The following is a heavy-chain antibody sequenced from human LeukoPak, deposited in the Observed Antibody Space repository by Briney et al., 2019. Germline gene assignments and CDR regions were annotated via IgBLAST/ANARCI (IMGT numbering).Heavy chain of an antibody. Sequence: GLSLRLSGAASRVIFSGCTRNWVRQAPGRGLEWISYISGDISIISYADSVKGRFTISRDNAKNSLYLQMNRLRDDDTAVYYCVRDYDWAFDYWGQGTLVTVSS. D-gene: IGHD1-1*01. CDR1: RVIFSGCT. CDR3: VRDYDWAFDY. CDR2: ISGDISII. J-gene: IGHJ4*02. V-gene: IGHV3-48*02.